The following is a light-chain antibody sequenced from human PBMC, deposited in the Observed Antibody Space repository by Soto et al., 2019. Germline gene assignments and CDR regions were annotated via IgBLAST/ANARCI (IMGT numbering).Light chain of an antibody. CDR2: GAS. CDR1: QGISRK. V-gene: IGKV3-20*01. CDR3: QQYGSSPPWT. J-gene: IGKJ1*01. Sequence: IVLTQSPATLSVSPGERVTFSGRASQGISRKVAWYQHKPGQAPRLLIYGASTRATGIPDRFSGSGSGTDFTLTISRLEPEDCAVYYCQQYGSSPPWTFGQGTKVDIK.